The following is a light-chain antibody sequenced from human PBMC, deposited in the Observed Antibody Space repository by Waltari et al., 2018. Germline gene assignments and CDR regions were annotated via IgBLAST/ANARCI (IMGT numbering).Light chain of an antibody. V-gene: IGLV2-11*01. CDR1: SRDLGAYNY. J-gene: IGLJ2*01. CDR2: DVS. Sequence: QSALTQPRSVSGSPGPSATISCTGSSRDLGAYNYVSWYQQPPGKAPKLMSNDVSARPSGVPERFSGSKSGNTASLTICGLQAEDEAVYRCSSDVGTLVFGGGTKLTVL. CDR3: SSDVGTLV.